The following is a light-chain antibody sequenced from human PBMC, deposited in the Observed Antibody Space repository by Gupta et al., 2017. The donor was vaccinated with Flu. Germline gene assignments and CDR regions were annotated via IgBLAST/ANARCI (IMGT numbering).Light chain of an antibody. CDR3: QQFGSSPRT. CDR2: SAS. V-gene: IGKV3-20*01. J-gene: IGKJ1*01. Sequence: IVLTQSPGTLSLSPGEKATLSCRASQSVDNNYLAWFQQKPGQAPRLLIYSASSRATGIPDRFSGSGSGTDFTLTISRLEPEDFAVYYCQQFGSSPRTFGQGTKVEI. CDR1: QSVDNNY.